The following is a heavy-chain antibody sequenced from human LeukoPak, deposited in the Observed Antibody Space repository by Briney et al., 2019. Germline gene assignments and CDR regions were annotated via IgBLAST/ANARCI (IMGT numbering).Heavy chain of an antibody. CDR3: ARLPVGAPPGNAFDI. D-gene: IGHD1-26*01. J-gene: IGHJ3*02. CDR2: ISGDGSDT. CDR1: GFTFSTYW. Sequence: GGSLRLSCAASGFTFSTYWLHWVRQAPGKGMVWVSRISGDGSDTEYADSMKGRFTVSRDNAKNSLYLQMNSLRAEDTALYHCARLPVGAPPGNAFDIWGQGTMVTVSS. V-gene: IGHV3-74*03.